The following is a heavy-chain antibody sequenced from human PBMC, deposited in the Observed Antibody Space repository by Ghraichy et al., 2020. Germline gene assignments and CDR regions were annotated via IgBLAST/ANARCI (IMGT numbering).Heavy chain of an antibody. CDR3: ARDPSIVVVPAAIGYYYYGMDV. J-gene: IGHJ6*02. CDR1: GGTFSSYA. D-gene: IGHD2-2*02. CDR2: IIPIFGTA. V-gene: IGHV1-69*13. Sequence: SVKVSCKASGGTFSSYAISWVRQAPGQGLEWMGGIIPIFGTANYAQKFQGRVTITADESTSTAYMELSSLRSEDTAVYYCARDPSIVVVPAAIGYYYYGMDVWGQGTTVTVSS.